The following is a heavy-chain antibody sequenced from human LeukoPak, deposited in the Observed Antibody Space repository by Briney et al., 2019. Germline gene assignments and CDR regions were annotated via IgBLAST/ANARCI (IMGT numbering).Heavy chain of an antibody. CDR2: IIPIFGTA. CDR3: ARASGIAAAGTLYFDY. D-gene: IGHD6-13*01. J-gene: IGHJ4*02. Sequence: SVKVSCKASGGTFSSYAISWVRQAPGQGLEWMGGIIPIFGTANYAQKFQGRVTITTNESTSTAYMELSSLRSEDTAVYYCARASGIAAAGTLYFDYWGQGTLVTVSS. CDR1: GGTFSSYA. V-gene: IGHV1-69*05.